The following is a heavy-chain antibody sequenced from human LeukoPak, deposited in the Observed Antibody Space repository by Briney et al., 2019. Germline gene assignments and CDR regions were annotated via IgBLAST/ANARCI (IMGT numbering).Heavy chain of an antibody. CDR3: ARKATAATYFDY. D-gene: IGHD2-15*01. J-gene: IGHJ4*02. V-gene: IGHV4-4*07. CDR2: IYTSGIT. Sequence: SSETLSLTCTVSGGSISSYYWSWLRQPAGKGLEWIGRIYTSGITNYNPSLKSRVTMSVDTSKNQFSLKLTSVTAADTAVYFCARKATAATYFDYWGQGTLVTVSS. CDR1: GGSISSYY.